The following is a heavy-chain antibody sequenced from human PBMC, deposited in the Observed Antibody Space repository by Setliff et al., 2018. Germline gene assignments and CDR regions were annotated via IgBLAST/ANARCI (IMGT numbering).Heavy chain of an antibody. Sequence: PSETLSLTCAVSGYSISSGFSWVWIRQSPGKGLEWIGRILFSGDTYYNPSLNSRVTISADTSKNQFSLNLSSVTAADTAVYYCARDNRARHYMDVWGKGSPGHRLL. V-gene: IGHV4-38-2*02. D-gene: IGHD3-10*01. CDR3: ARDNRARHYMDV. J-gene: IGHJ6*03. CDR1: GYSISSGFS. CDR2: ILFSGDT.